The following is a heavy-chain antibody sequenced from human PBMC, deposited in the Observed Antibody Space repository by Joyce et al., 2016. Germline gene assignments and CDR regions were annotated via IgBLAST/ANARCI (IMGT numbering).Heavy chain of an antibody. CDR2: ISHDGGIT. D-gene: IGHD1-14*01. V-gene: IGHV3-30-3*01. CDR1: GFTFSDSP. CDR3: ARAFGTRTPFYGMDV. Sequence: QAHLVESGGGVVQPGRSLRLSCAAPGFTFSDSPMHWVRQAPGEGLEWGAVISHDGGITDYADSLKGRFTISRDNSKNTIFLQMNSLRADDTAVYYCARAFGTRTPFYGMDVWGQGTTVTVSS. J-gene: IGHJ6*02.